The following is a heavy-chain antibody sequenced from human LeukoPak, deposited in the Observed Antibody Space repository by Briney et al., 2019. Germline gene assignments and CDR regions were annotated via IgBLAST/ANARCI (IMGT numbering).Heavy chain of an antibody. J-gene: IGHJ5*02. CDR3: AKGIGAAATGWFDP. CDR2: IQNDGSNT. CDR1: GFTFSDYG. D-gene: IGHD6-13*01. Sequence: SGGSLRLSCAASGFTFSDYGMNWVRQTPGKGLEWLAFIQNDGSNTFYADSVKGRFTISRDNAKNSLYLQMNSLRAEDMALYYCAKGIGAAATGWFDPWGQGTLVTVSS. V-gene: IGHV3-30*02.